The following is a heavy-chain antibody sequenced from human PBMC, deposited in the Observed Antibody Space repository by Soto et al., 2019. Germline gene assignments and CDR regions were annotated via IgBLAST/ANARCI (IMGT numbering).Heavy chain of an antibody. CDR1: GGSFSGYY. Sequence: SETLSLTCAVYGGSFSGYYWSWIRQPPGKGLEWIGEINHSGSTNYNPSLKSRVTISVDTSKNQFSLKLSSVTAADTAVYYCARRGYSGSYLVRYGMDVWGQGTTVTVSS. CDR2: INHSGST. D-gene: IGHD6-6*01. V-gene: IGHV4-34*01. CDR3: ARRGYSGSYLVRYGMDV. J-gene: IGHJ6*02.